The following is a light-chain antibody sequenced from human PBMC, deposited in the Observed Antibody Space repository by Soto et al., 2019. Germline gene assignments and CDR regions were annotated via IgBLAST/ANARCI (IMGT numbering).Light chain of an antibody. V-gene: IGKV3-11*01. Sequence: EIVLTQSPVTLSLSPGDRATLSCRASQTVSTYLAWYQQTPGQAPRLLIYDASNRATGIPARFSGSGSGTDCTLTISSLEPEDFAVYYCQQRNNWPPEITFGQGTRLDIK. CDR3: QQRNNWPPEIT. J-gene: IGKJ5*01. CDR1: QTVSTY. CDR2: DAS.